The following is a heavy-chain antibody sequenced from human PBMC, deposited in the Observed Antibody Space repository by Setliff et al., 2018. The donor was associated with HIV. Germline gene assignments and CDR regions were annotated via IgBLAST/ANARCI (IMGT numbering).Heavy chain of an antibody. V-gene: IGHV3-74*01. J-gene: IGHJ4*02. CDR2: INNDTTIT. CDR3: VMFSASSG. Sequence: SGYTLTEVSMHWVRQAPGQGLVWVSGINNDTTITTYADSVKGRFSISRDNAKNTLYLQMNGLRGEDTAVYYCVMFSASSGWGQGTQVTVSS. CDR1: GYTLTEVS. D-gene: IGHD6-6*01.